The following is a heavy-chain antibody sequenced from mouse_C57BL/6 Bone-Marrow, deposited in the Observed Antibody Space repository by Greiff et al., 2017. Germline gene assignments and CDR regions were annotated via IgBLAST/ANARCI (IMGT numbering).Heavy chain of an antibody. CDR1: GYAFSSSW. D-gene: IGHD1-1*01. CDR2: IYPGDGDT. CDR3: ATSYYYDFAY. Sequence: QVQLKQSGPELVKPGASVKISCKASGYAFSSSWMNWVKQRPGKGLEWIGRIYPGDGDTNYNGKFKGKATLTADKSSSTAYMQLSSLTSEDSAVYFCATSYYYDFAYWGQGTLVTVSA. V-gene: IGHV1-82*01. J-gene: IGHJ3*01.